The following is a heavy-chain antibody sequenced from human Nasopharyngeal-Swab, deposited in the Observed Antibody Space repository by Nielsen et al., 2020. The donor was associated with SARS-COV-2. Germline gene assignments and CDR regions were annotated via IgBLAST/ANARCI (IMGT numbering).Heavy chain of an antibody. Sequence: ASVTVSCKASGYTFTRYYMYWVRQAPGQGLEWMGWINPNSGGTNYAQKFQGRVTMTRDTSISTAYMELSRLRSDDTAVYYCARPQYQLLNYYYYGMDVWGQGTTVTVSS. J-gene: IGHJ6*02. V-gene: IGHV1-2*02. CDR3: ARPQYQLLNYYYYGMDV. CDR1: GYTFTRYY. D-gene: IGHD2-2*01. CDR2: INPNSGGT.